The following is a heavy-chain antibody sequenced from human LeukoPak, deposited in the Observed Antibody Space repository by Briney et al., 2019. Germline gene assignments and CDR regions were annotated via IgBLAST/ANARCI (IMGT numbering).Heavy chain of an antibody. CDR3: ARSGYGDYYYMDV. CDR1: GYTFTTYG. V-gene: IGHV1-18*01. J-gene: IGHJ6*03. D-gene: IGHD6-25*01. CDR2: ISGYNGNT. Sequence: ASVKVSCKDSGYTFTTYGISWVRQAPGQGLEWMGWISGYNGNTNYAQKFQGRVTMTTDTSTSTAYMELRSLRSDDTAVYYCARSGYGDYYYMDVWGKGTTVTVSS.